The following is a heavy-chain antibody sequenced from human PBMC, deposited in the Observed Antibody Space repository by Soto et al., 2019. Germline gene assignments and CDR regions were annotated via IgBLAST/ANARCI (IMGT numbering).Heavy chain of an antibody. V-gene: IGHV4-61*01. Sequence: QVQLQESGPGLVKPSETLSLTCTVSGGSVSSGSYYWSWIRQPPGKGLEWIGYIYYSGSTNYNPCLKSRVTISVDTSKNQFSLKLSSVTAADTAVYYCARDQGSGPRRYKVAYDAFDIWGQGTMVTVSS. CDR2: IYYSGST. J-gene: IGHJ3*02. CDR1: GGSVSSGSYY. CDR3: ARDQGSGPRRYKVAYDAFDI. D-gene: IGHD3-3*01.